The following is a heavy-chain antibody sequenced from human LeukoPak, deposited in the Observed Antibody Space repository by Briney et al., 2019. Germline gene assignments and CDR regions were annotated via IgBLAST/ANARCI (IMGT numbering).Heavy chain of an antibody. V-gene: IGHV1-24*01. Sequence: ASVKVSCKVSGYTLTELSMHWVRQAPGKGLEWMGGFDPEDGETIYAQKFQGRVTMTEDTSTDTAYMELSSLRSEDTAVYYCATAPYDSSENWFDPWGRGTLVTVSS. CDR1: GYTLTELS. CDR3: ATAPYDSSENWFDP. J-gene: IGHJ5*02. CDR2: FDPEDGET. D-gene: IGHD3-22*01.